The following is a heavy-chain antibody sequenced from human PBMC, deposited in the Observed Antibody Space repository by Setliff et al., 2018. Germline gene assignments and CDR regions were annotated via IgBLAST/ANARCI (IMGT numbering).Heavy chain of an antibody. J-gene: IGHJ4*02. Sequence: GGSLRLSCAASGFTFSSYAMSWVRQAPGKGLEWVSAISGSGGSTYYADSVKGRFTISKDNSKNTLYLQMNSLRAEDTAVYYCARDRGSGSYFLRYFDYWGQGTLVTVSS. V-gene: IGHV3-23*01. CDR2: ISGSGGST. CDR1: GFTFSSYA. D-gene: IGHD1-26*01. CDR3: ARDRGSGSYFLRYFDY.